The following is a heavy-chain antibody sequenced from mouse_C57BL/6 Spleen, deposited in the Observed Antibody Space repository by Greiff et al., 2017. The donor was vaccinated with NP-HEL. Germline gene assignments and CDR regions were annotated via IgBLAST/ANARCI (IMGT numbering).Heavy chain of an antibody. V-gene: IGHV1-64*01. CDR3: ARTVAAQATGFAKD. CDR1: GYTFTSYW. J-gene: IGHJ3*01. CDR2: IHPNSGST. D-gene: IGHD3-2*02. Sequence: LQQPGAELVKPGASVKLSCKASGYTFTSYWMHWVKQRPGQGLEWIGMIHPNSGSTNYNEKFKSKATLTVDKSSSTAYMQLSSLTSEDSAVYYCARTVAAQATGFAKDWGQGSLVTVSA.